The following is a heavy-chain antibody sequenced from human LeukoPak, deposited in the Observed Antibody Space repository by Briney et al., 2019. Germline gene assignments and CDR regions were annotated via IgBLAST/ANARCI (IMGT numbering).Heavy chain of an antibody. CDR1: GYTFTSYG. Sequence: ASVKVSCKASGYTFTSYGISWVRQAPGQGLEWMGWISAYNGNTNYAQKLQDRVTMTTDTSTSTAYMKLRSLRSDDTAVYYCARDGPYYGSGRGSAFDIWGQGTMVTVSS. V-gene: IGHV1-18*01. J-gene: IGHJ3*02. CDR3: ARDGPYYGSGRGSAFDI. D-gene: IGHD3-10*01. CDR2: ISAYNGNT.